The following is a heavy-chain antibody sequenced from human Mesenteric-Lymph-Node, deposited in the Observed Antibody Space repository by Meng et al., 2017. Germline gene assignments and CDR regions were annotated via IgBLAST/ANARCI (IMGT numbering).Heavy chain of an antibody. CDR2: INSKTSGGTT. V-gene: IGHV3-15*01. D-gene: IGHD3-10*01. CDR3: TTGSGAHTIGL. Sequence: EGQLVESGGGLVKPGGSLRLSVAASGFTFSGAWMSWVRQAPGKGLEWVGRINSKTSGGTTVYTPPVRGRLTISRDDSKNTLYLEMTNLKTEDTGVYYCTTGSGAHTIGLWGQGALVTVSS. CDR1: GFTFSGAW. J-gene: IGHJ5*02.